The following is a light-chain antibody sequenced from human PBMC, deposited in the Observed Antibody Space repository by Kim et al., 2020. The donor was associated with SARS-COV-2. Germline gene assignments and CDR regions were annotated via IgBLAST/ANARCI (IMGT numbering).Light chain of an antibody. CDR3: CSYAGSLVV. V-gene: IGLV2-11*01. CDR1: SSDVGGYNY. CDR2: DVS. J-gene: IGLJ2*01. Sequence: PGQSVTISCTGTSSDVGGYNYVSWYQQHPGKAPKLMIYDVSKRPSGVPDRFSGSKSGNTASLTISGLQAEDEADYYCCSYAGSLVVFGGGTKLTVL.